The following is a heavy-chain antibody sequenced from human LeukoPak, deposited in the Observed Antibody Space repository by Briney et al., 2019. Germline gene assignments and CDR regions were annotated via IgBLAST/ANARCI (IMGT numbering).Heavy chain of an antibody. CDR2: ISWNSGSI. J-gene: IGHJ4*02. CDR1: GFTFDDYA. D-gene: IGHD1-26*01. V-gene: IGHV3-9*01. CDR3: AKDTISGGVSGSYDY. Sequence: GGSLRLSCAASGFTFDDYAMHWVRQAPGKGLEWVSGISWNSGSIGYADSVKGRFTISRDNAKNSLYLQMNSLRAEDTALYNCAKDTISGGVSGSYDYWGQGTLVTVSS.